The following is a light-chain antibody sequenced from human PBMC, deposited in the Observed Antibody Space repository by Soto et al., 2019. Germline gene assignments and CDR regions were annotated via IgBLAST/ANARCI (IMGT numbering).Light chain of an antibody. CDR1: QSVSSD. Sequence: VVTQSPATLSVFPGETATLSCRASQSVSSDLAWYQQRPGQAPRLLIYGASTRATGIPARFRGSGSGTEFRLTISSLQLEDFATYYCQQYNTWHPKMAFGRGTKVEIK. CDR2: GAS. V-gene: IGKV3-15*01. CDR3: QQYNTWHPKMA. J-gene: IGKJ1*01.